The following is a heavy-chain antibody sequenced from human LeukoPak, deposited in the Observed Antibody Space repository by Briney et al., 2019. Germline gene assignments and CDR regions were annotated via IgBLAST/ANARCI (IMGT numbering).Heavy chain of an antibody. Sequence: SETLSLTCTVSGGSISSYYWGWVRQPPGKGLEWIGSIYHSGSTYYNPSLKSRVTISVDTSKNQFSLKLSSVTAADTAVYYCARDQRAMVTSARDAFDIWGQGTMVTVSS. J-gene: IGHJ3*02. CDR3: ARDQRAMVTSARDAFDI. D-gene: IGHD5-18*01. V-gene: IGHV4-38-2*02. CDR1: GGSISSYY. CDR2: IYHSGST.